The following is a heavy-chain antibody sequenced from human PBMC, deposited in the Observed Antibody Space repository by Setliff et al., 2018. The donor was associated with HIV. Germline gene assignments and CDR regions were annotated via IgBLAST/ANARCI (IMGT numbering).Heavy chain of an antibody. V-gene: IGHV3-7*01. D-gene: IGHD3-10*01. CDR1: GFTFSNVW. CDR2: IDREGSET. J-gene: IGHJ6*02. Sequence: PGGSLRLSCRASGFTFSNVWMSWVRQAPGKGLEWVANIDREGSETNYVDSVKGRFTTFRDNAKSSMYLQMNSLRAEDTAIYYCARKFRPGHGVDVWGQGTTVTVSS. CDR3: ARKFRPGHGVDV.